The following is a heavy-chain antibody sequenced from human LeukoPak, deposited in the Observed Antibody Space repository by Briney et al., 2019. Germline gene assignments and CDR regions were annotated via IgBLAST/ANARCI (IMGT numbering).Heavy chain of an antibody. V-gene: IGHV3-30-3*01. CDR1: GFTLSSYA. CDR3: ARDLRRGIVGATTGGGY. D-gene: IGHD1-26*01. Sequence: GGSLRLSCAASGFTLSSYAMHWVRQAPGKGLEWVAVISYDGSNKYYADSVKGRFTISRDNSKNTLYLQMNSLRAEDTAVYYCARDLRRGIVGATTGGGYWGQGTLVTVSS. CDR2: ISYDGSNK. J-gene: IGHJ4*02.